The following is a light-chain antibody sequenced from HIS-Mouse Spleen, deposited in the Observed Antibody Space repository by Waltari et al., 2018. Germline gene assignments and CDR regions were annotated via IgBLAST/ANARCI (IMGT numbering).Light chain of an antibody. J-gene: IGLJ2*01. CDR2: EDS. Sequence: SYELTQPPSVAGSPGQTARTTCPGDALTKKYADWYQQKSGQAPVLVIYEDSKRPSGIPERFSGSSSGTMATLTISGAQVEDEADYYCYSTDSSGNHRVFGGGTKLTVL. V-gene: IGLV3-10*01. CDR3: YSTDSSGNHRV. CDR1: ALTKKY.